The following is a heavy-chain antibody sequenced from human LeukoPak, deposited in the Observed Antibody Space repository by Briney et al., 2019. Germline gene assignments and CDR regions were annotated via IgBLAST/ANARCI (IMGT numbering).Heavy chain of an antibody. D-gene: IGHD5-18*01. CDR3: ARGGAAMVRGDYYYYMDV. J-gene: IGHJ6*03. CDR1: GYTFTGYY. CDR2: INPNSGGT. Sequence: ASVKVSCKASGYTFTGYYMHWVRQAPGQGLEWMGWINPNSGGTNYAQKFQGRVTMTRDTSISTAYMELSRLRSDDTAVYYCARGGAAMVRGDYYYYMDVWGKGTTVTISS. V-gene: IGHV1-2*02.